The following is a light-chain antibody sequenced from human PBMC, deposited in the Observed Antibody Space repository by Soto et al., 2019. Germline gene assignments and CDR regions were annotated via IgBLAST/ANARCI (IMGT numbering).Light chain of an antibody. J-gene: IGLJ2*01. CDR3: GTWDSSLSAVV. CDR1: SSNIGNNF. Sequence: QSVLTQPPSVSAAPGQKVTISCSGSSSNIGNNFVSWYQQPPGTAPKLLIYDHNKRPSGIPDRFSGSKSGTSATLGITGLQTGDEADYYCGTWDSSLSAVVFGGGTKVTVL. CDR2: DHN. V-gene: IGLV1-51*01.